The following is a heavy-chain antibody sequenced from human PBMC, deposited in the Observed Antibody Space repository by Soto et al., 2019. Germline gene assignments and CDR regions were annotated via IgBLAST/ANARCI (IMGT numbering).Heavy chain of an antibody. CDR2: ISGSGGST. V-gene: IGHV3-23*01. CDR1: EFNFSSYA. CDR3: AKDCLGSQQLVPFYYYGMDV. D-gene: IGHD6-13*01. J-gene: IGHJ6*01. Sequence: PVGSLRHSCAASEFNFSSYAMSWVRQTPGKGLEWVSAISGSGGSTYYADSVKGRFTISRDNSKNTLYLQMNSLRAEDTAVYYCAKDCLGSQQLVPFYYYGMDVWGQGTTVTVS.